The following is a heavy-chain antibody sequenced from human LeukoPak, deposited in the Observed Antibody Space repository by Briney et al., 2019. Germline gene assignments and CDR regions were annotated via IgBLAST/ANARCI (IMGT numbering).Heavy chain of an antibody. Sequence: GGSLRLSCAASGFTVSNNYMSWVRQAPGKGLEWVAVIYSDGSTYYADSMKGRFTISRDNSKNTLYLQINSLRAEDTAVYYCARSPSLYSGYDAPWYWGQGTLVTVSS. CDR1: GFTVSNNY. CDR3: ARSPSLYSGYDAPWY. J-gene: IGHJ4*02. D-gene: IGHD5-12*01. CDR2: IYSDGST. V-gene: IGHV3-53*05.